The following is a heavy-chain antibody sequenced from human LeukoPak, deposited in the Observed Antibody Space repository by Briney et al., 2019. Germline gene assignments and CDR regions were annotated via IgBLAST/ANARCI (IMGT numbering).Heavy chain of an antibody. CDR1: GFTFDDYA. J-gene: IGHJ4*02. Sequence: GGSLRLSCAASGFTFDDYAMHWVRQAPGKGLEWVSGISWNSGSIVYADSVKGRFTISRDNAKNSLYLQMNSLRAEDTALYYCAKDTGSSGYYNLFDYWGQGTLVTVSS. CDR3: AKDTGSSGYYNLFDY. V-gene: IGHV3-9*01. CDR2: ISWNSGSI. D-gene: IGHD3-22*01.